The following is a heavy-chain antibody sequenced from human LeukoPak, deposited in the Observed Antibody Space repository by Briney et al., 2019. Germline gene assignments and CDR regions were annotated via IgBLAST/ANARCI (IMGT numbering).Heavy chain of an antibody. Sequence: SETLSLTCTASGGSINNYYWSWIRQPPGKGLEWIGYIYYSGLTGYNPVLRSRVTISVDTSKNQFSLKLGSVTTADTALYYCARHKFDYYFDYWGQGTLVTVSS. J-gene: IGHJ4*02. CDR1: GGSINNYY. V-gene: IGHV4-59*01. CDR3: ARHKFDYYFDY. CDR2: IYYSGLT. D-gene: IGHD3-9*01.